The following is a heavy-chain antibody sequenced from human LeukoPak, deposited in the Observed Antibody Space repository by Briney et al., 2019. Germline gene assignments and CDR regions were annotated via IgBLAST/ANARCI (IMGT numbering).Heavy chain of an antibody. CDR1: GFTFSSYW. Sequence: PGGSLRLSCAASGFTFSSYWMQWVRQVPGKGLVWVSRVNGDGSTISYADSVKGRFTISRDNAKNTVNLQMNELRAEDTAVYYCVRGGRYSYGLGDYWGQGTLVTVSS. J-gene: IGHJ4*02. V-gene: IGHV3-74*01. D-gene: IGHD5-18*01. CDR2: VNGDGSTI. CDR3: VRGGRYSYGLGDY.